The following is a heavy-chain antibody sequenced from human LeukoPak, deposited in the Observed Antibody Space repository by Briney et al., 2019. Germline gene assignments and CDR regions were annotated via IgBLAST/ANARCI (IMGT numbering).Heavy chain of an antibody. CDR2: ISGRGGST. CDR1: GFTFNSYA. V-gene: IGHV3-23*01. Sequence: GGSLRLSCAASGFTFNSYAMNWVRQAPEKGLEWVSAISGRGGSTYYADYVKGRSTISRDNSKNMLYLQMNSLRAEDTAVYYCAKSMAGYCDSTIDNWGQGTLVTVSS. J-gene: IGHJ4*02. D-gene: IGHD2-2*01. CDR3: AKSMAGYCDSTIDN.